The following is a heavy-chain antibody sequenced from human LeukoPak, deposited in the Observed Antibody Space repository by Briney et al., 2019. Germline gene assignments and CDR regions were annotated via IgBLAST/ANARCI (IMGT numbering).Heavy chain of an antibody. Sequence: PSETLSLTCTVSGGSISSGGYYWSWIRQHPGKGLEWIGYIHYSGSTYHNPSLKSRVTISVDTSKNQFSLKLSAVTAADTAVYYCARGGDYDVVAIDYWGQGTLVTVSS. CDR3: ARGGDYDVVAIDY. CDR1: GGSISSGGYY. CDR2: IHYSGST. J-gene: IGHJ4*02. V-gene: IGHV4-31*03. D-gene: IGHD3-16*01.